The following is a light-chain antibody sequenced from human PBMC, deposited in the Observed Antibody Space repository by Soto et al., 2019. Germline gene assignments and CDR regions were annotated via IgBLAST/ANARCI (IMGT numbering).Light chain of an antibody. CDR3: QSSDSNLSGSEV. J-gene: IGLJ3*02. V-gene: IGLV1-40*01. Sequence: QSVLTQPPSVSGAPGQGVTISCTGSSSNIGAGYDVHWYQQVPGTAPKLPIFGTTNRPSGVPDRFSGSKSGTSASLAITGLQADDEADYYCQSSDSNLSGSEVFGGGTKVTVL. CDR1: SSNIGAGYD. CDR2: GTT.